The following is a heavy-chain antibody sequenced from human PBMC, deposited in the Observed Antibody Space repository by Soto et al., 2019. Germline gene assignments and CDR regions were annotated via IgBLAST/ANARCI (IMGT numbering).Heavy chain of an antibody. CDR1: GFTFGGSA. D-gene: IGHD3-10*01. CDR2: IRSKAKSYAT. V-gene: IGHV3-73*01. J-gene: IGHJ4*02. Sequence: EVQLVESGGGLVQPGGSLKLSCAASGFTFGGSAVHWVRQASGKGLDWVGRIRSKAKSYATAYAASVKGRFTISREDSKNTAYLQMNSLKTEDTAVYYCSIIGFGDLLGPDVDYWGQGTLVTVSS. CDR3: SIIGFGDLLGPDVDY.